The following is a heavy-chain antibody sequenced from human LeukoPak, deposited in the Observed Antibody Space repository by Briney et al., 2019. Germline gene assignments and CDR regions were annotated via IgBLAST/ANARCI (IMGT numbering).Heavy chain of an antibody. CDR2: INPNSGGT. J-gene: IGHJ4*02. D-gene: IGHD3-22*01. Sequence: ASVKVSCKASGYTFTGYYMHWVRQAPGQGLEWMGWINPNSGGTNYAQKFQGRVTMTRDTSISTAYMELSSLRSEDTAVYYCARDRDSSGYLFDYWDQGTLVTVSS. CDR1: GYTFTGYY. CDR3: ARDRDSSGYLFDY. V-gene: IGHV1-2*02.